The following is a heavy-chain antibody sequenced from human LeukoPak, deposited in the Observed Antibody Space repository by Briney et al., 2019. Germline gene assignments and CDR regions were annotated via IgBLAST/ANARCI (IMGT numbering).Heavy chain of an antibody. V-gene: IGHV4-34*01. D-gene: IGHD3-22*01. Sequence: GSLRLSCAASGFTFSSYSMNWIRQPPGKGLEWIGEINHSGSTNYNPSLKSRVTISVDTSKNQFSLKLSSVTAADTAVYYCARDRYYYDSSGYRFDPWGQGTLVTVSS. J-gene: IGHJ5*02. CDR1: GFTFSSYS. CDR3: ARDRYYYDSSGYRFDP. CDR2: INHSGST.